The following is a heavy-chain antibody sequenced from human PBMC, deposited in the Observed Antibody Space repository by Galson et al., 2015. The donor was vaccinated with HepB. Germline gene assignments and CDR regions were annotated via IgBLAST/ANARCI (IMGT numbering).Heavy chain of an antibody. Sequence: SVKVSCKASGYTFTSYGISWVRQAPGQGLEWMGWISAYNGNTNYAQKLQGRVTMTTDTSTSTAYMELRCLRSDDTAVYYCAREGIVVVTAAPSTYGMDVWGQGTTVTVSS. J-gene: IGHJ6*02. CDR1: GYTFTSYG. V-gene: IGHV1-18*04. CDR3: AREGIVVVTAAPSTYGMDV. CDR2: ISAYNGNT. D-gene: IGHD2-21*02.